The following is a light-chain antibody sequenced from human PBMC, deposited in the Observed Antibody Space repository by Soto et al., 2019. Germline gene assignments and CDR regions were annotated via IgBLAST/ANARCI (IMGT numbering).Light chain of an antibody. CDR3: QQYNNLPYS. V-gene: IGKV3-15*01. J-gene: IGKJ2*03. CDR2: GTF. CDR1: QSMSNSN. Sequence: IVLTQSPGTLSLSPGDRATLSCRASQSMSNSNLAWYQHKPGQAPRLLIDGTFTRATGVPARFSASRSGTEFTLTITSPQSEDFALYYCQQYNNLPYSFGQGTKVDIK.